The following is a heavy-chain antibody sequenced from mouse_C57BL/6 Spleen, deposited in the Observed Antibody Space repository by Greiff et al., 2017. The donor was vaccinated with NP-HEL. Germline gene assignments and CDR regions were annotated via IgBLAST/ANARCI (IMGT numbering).Heavy chain of an antibody. CDR1: GYTFTGYW. CDR2: ILPGCGSP. D-gene: IGHD1-1*01. CDR3: ARDYYGSSFDY. Sequence: VQLQQSGAELMKPGASVKLSCKATGYTFTGYWIEWVKQRPGHGLEWIGEILPGCGSPNYTEKFTGTATFTADTSSNTAYMQLSSLTAEDSANYCCARDYYGSSFDYWGKGTTLTVSS. J-gene: IGHJ2*01. V-gene: IGHV1-9*01.